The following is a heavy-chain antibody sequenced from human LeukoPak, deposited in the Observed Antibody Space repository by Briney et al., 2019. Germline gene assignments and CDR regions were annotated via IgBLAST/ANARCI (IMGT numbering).Heavy chain of an antibody. Sequence: SVKVSCKASGGTFSSYAISWVRQAPGQGLEWMGRIIPIFGTANYAQKFQGGVTITTDESTSTAYMELSSLRSEDTAVYYCARDRLEMATISVSWFDPWGQGTLVTVSS. J-gene: IGHJ5*02. CDR3: ARDRLEMATISVSWFDP. CDR1: GGTFSSYA. D-gene: IGHD5-24*01. V-gene: IGHV1-69*05. CDR2: IIPIFGTA.